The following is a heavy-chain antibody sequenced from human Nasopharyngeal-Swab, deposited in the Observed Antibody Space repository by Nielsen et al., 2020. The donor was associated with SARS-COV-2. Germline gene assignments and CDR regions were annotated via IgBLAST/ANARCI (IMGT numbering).Heavy chain of an antibody. CDR2: MNPNSGNT. J-gene: IGHJ3*02. CDR3: ARRVAGSRRAFDI. D-gene: IGHD6-19*01. V-gene: IGHV1-8*01. Sequence: WVRQAPGQGLEWMGWMNPNSGNTGYAQKIQGRVTMTRNTSISTAHMELSSRRSEDAAVYYWARRVAGSRRAFDIWGQGTMVTVSS.